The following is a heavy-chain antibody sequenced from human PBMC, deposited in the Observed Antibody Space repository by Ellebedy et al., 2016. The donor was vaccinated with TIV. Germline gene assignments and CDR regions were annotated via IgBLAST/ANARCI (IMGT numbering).Heavy chain of an antibody. CDR3: VRSAAGIVDY. CDR2: INVDNGNT. Sequence: AASVKVSCKAPGFIFSNHGLHWVRQAPGQSLEWMGWINVDNGNTRYSQRFQGSITITRDTSASTAYMEVSSLRSEDTAVYYCVRSAAGIVDYWGQGTLVTVSS. J-gene: IGHJ4*02. V-gene: IGHV1-3*01. D-gene: IGHD6-13*01. CDR1: GFIFSNHG.